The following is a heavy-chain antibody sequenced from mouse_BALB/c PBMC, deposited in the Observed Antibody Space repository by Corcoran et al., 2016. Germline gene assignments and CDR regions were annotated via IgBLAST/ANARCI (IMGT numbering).Heavy chain of an antibody. D-gene: IGHD2-14*01. CDR3: ARGNYRSYYYAMDY. Sequence: QIQLVQSGPELKKPGETVKISCKASEYTFTNYRMNWVKQAPGKGLKWMGWRNTYTGEPTYADDFKGRFSFSLENSASTAYLQINNLKNEDTATYFCARGNYRSYYYAMDYWGQGTSVTVSS. CDR2: RNTYTGEP. J-gene: IGHJ4*01. CDR1: EYTFTNYR. V-gene: IGHV9-3-1*01.